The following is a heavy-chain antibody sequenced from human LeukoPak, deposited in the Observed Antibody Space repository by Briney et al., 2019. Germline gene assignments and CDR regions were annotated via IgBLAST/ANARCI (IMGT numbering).Heavy chain of an antibody. Sequence: PSETLSLTCTVSGGSISSGGYYWSWIRQPPGKGLKWIGYIYHSGSTYNNPSLKSRVTISVDRSKNQFSLKLSSVTAADTAVYYCARVTDSGFDYWGQGTLVTVSS. D-gene: IGHD2-21*02. CDR1: GGSISSGGYY. CDR3: ARVTDSGFDY. CDR2: IYHSGST. J-gene: IGHJ4*02. V-gene: IGHV4-30-2*01.